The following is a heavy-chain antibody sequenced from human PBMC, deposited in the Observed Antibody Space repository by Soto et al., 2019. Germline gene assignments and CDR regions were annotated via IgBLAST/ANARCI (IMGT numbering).Heavy chain of an antibody. D-gene: IGHD7-27*01. CDR1: GYSLASYW. Sequence: GESKKSSCKGSGYSLASYWIGRVRQMPGKGLEWMGIIYPGDSDTRYSPSFQGQVTISADKSTSTAYLQWSSLKASDTAMYYCARQDWGSMSFDCWGQGTLVTVSS. CDR3: ARQDWGSMSFDC. V-gene: IGHV5-51*01. J-gene: IGHJ4*02. CDR2: IYPGDSDT.